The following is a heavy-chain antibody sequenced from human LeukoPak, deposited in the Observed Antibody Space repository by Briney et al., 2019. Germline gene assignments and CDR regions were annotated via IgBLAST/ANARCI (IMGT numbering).Heavy chain of an antibody. CDR1: GGSISSYY. CDR2: IYNSGST. J-gene: IGHJ4*02. Sequence: SETPSLTCTVSGGSISSYYWSWIRQPPGKGLEWIGYIYNSGSTNYNPSLKSRVTISVDTSKNQFSLKVSSVTAADTAVYYCARRPTVTTFFDYWGQGTLVTVSS. D-gene: IGHD2/OR15-2a*01. CDR3: ARRPTVTTFFDY. V-gene: IGHV4-59*01.